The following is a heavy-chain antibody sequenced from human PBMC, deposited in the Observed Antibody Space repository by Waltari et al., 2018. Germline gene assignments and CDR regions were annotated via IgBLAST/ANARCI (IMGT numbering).Heavy chain of an antibody. J-gene: IGHJ4*02. D-gene: IGHD3-22*01. CDR3: ARRRMIGRLDY. V-gene: IGHV4-39*01. CDR2: IYYSGST. CDR1: GGSISSSSYY. Sequence: QLQLQESGPGLVKPSETLSLTCTVSGGSISSSSYYWGWIRQPPGKGLEWIGSIYYSGSTYYNPSLKSRVTISVDTSKNQFSLKLSSVTAADTAVYYCARRRMIGRLDYWGQGTLVTVSS.